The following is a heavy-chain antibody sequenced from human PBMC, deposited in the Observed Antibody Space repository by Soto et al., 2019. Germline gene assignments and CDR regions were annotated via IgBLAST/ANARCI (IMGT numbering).Heavy chain of an antibody. V-gene: IGHV4-59*08. CDR2: VHYSWGS. CDR3: ARAPNCLSVTCGTNYFDP. J-gene: IGHJ5*02. Sequence: SETLSLTCTVSGGSISSYHWSWIRHTPGKGLEWIGYVHYSWGSNYNPSLKSRVAISLDTSKSQFSLKLTSVTATDTAVYYCARAPNCLSVTCGTNYFDPWGQGTLVTVSS. CDR1: GGSISSYH. D-gene: IGHD1-1*01.